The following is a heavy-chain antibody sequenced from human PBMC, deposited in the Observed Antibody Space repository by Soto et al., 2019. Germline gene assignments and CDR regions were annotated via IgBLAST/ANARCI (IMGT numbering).Heavy chain of an antibody. Sequence: PGGSLRLSCTASGFTFGGYAISWFRQAPGKGLEWGGFIRSKAYGGTTEYAASVKGRFTISRNDSKSIAYLQMNSLKTEDTAVYYCTRGSGAGGIAAAGTVPHDYWGQGTLVTVSS. V-gene: IGHV3-49*03. CDR3: TRGSGAGGIAAAGTVPHDY. CDR2: IRSKAYGGTT. D-gene: IGHD6-13*01. CDR1: GFTFGGYA. J-gene: IGHJ4*02.